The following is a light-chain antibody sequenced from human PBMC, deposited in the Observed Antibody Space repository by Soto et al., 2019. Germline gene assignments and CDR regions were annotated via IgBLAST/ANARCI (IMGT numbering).Light chain of an antibody. J-gene: IGKJ5*01. CDR1: QNVSSY. Sequence: EIVLTQSPATLSLSPGERATLSCRASQNVSSYLAWYQQRPDQAPRLLIYDASNRATGIPARFSGSGSGTDFTLTISSLEPEDFAVYYCQQRSNWPPITFGQGTRLEIK. CDR3: QQRSNWPPIT. CDR2: DAS. V-gene: IGKV3-11*01.